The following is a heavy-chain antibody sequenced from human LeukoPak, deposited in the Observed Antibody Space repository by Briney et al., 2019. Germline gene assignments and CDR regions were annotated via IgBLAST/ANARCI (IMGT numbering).Heavy chain of an antibody. CDR3: ARLRYSYGYMGRGEVHYYYGMDV. CDR2: IIPIFGTA. J-gene: IGHJ6*02. V-gene: IGHV1-69*13. Sequence: ASVKVSCKASGGTFSSYAISWVRQAPGQGLEWMGGIIPIFGTANYAQKFQCRVTITADESTSTAYMELSSLRSEDTAVYYCARLRYSYGYMGRGEVHYYYGMDVWGQGTTVTVSS. CDR1: GGTFSSYA. D-gene: IGHD5-18*01.